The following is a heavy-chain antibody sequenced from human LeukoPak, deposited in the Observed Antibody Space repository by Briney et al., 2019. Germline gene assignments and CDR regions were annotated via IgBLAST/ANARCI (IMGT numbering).Heavy chain of an antibody. J-gene: IGHJ4*02. Sequence: EASVKVSCKASGYTFTGYYMHWVRQAPGQGLEWMGWINPNSGGTNYAQKFQGRVTMTRDTSISTAYMELSRLRSDDTAVYYCARDRSYDSSGYYYVGWGQGTLVTVSS. V-gene: IGHV1-2*02. D-gene: IGHD3-22*01. CDR3: ARDRSYDSSGYYYVG. CDR1: GYTFTGYY. CDR2: INPNSGGT.